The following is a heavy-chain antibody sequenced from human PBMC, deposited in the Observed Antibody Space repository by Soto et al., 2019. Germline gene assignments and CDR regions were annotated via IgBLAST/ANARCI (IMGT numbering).Heavy chain of an antibody. Sequence: GGSLRLSCAASGFTFSSYAMSWVRQAPGKGLEWVSAISGSGGSTYYADSVKGRFTISRDNSKNTLYLQMNSLRAEDTAVYYCAKEGKRYYYDSSGYAFDIWGQGTMVTVSS. D-gene: IGHD3-22*01. V-gene: IGHV3-23*01. CDR1: GFTFSSYA. J-gene: IGHJ3*02. CDR2: ISGSGGST. CDR3: AKEGKRYYYDSSGYAFDI.